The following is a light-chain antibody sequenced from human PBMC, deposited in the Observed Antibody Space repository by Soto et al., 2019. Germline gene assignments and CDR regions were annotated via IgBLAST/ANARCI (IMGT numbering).Light chain of an antibody. J-gene: IGLJ2*01. V-gene: IGLV1-40*01. Sequence: QSVLTQPPSVSAAPGQRVTISCTGSSSNIGAGYAVHWYQQRPGTAPKLLISDSDNRPSGVPDRFSGSKSGTSASLAITGLQAEDEADYYCQSYDNSHDWDVIFGGGTKLTVL. CDR1: SSNIGAGYA. CDR2: DSD. CDR3: QSYDNSHDWDVI.